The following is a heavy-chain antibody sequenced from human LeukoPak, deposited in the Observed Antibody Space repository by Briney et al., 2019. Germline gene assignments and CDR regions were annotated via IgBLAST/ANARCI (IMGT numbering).Heavy chain of an antibody. Sequence: ASVKVSCKASGYTFTGYYMHWVRQAPGQGGEWMGWINPNSGGTNYAQNFQGRVTMTRGTSISTAHMEMRRPRSEDTAVYYCARDLRSGYDLDYWGQGTLVTVSS. D-gene: IGHD5-12*01. J-gene: IGHJ4*02. CDR1: GYTFTGYY. CDR2: INPNSGGT. V-gene: IGHV1-2*02. CDR3: ARDLRSGYDLDY.